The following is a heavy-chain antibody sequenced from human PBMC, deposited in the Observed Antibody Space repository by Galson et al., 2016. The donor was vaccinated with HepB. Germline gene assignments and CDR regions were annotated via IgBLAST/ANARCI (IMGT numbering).Heavy chain of an antibody. CDR3: ARPSPLYDYVWGTAGIGFDI. J-gene: IGHJ3*02. Sequence: SLRLSCAASGFTFSTYALHWVRQAPGKGLEWVAVISYDGSNKYYADSVKGRFTISRDKSKNTLYLQMNSLRPEDTALYYCARPSPLYDYVWGTAGIGFDIWGQGTMVTVSS. D-gene: IGHD3-16*01. CDR1: GFTFSTYA. V-gene: IGHV3-30-3*01. CDR2: ISYDGSNK.